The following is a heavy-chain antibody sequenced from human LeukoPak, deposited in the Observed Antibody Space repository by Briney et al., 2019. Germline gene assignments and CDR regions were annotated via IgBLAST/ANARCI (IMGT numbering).Heavy chain of an antibody. J-gene: IGHJ5*02. CDR3: ARGGGSIKWFDP. Sequence: ASVNVSCTASGYTFTSYGISWGRQAPGQGLGWMGWISTYNGNTNYAQQLQGRLTMTTDTSTSTAYMEPRSLRSDDTAVYYCARGGGSIKWFDPWGQGTLVTVSS. D-gene: IGHD3-10*01. CDR1: GYTFTSYG. CDR2: ISTYNGNT. V-gene: IGHV1-18*04.